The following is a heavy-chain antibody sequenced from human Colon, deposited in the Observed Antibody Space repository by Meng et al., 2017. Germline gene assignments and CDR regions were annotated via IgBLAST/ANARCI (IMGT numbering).Heavy chain of an antibody. CDR1: GDTASSTIAA. V-gene: IGHV6-1*01. CDR3: ARSGSSGWIDY. CDR2: KYYRSKWYN. J-gene: IGHJ4*02. Sequence: QVQTQRSAPVIVTPSQPLSLPVPSSGDTASSTIAAWNGSRQSPSRGLEWLGRKYYRSKWYNGYAVSVKSRITSHPDTSKNQFSLQLNSVTREDTAMYYCARSGSSGWIDYWGQGTLVTVSS. D-gene: IGHD6-19*01.